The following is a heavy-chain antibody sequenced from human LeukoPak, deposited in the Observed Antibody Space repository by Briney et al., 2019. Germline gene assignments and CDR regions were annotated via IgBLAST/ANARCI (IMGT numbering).Heavy chain of an antibody. CDR3: AKTTYYYGSGSYYLDY. D-gene: IGHD3-10*01. J-gene: IGHJ4*02. Sequence: GGSLRLSCAASGFTFRSHGMHWVRQTPGKGLEWLAVIWYDRSKTYYADSVKGRFTISRDNSKNTVDLQMDSLRAEDTAVYYCAKTTYYYGSGSYYLDYWGQGTLVTVSS. V-gene: IGHV3-33*06. CDR2: IWYDRSKT. CDR1: GFTFRSHG.